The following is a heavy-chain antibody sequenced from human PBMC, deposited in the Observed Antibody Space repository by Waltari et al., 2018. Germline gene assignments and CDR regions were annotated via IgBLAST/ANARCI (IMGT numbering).Heavy chain of an antibody. D-gene: IGHD1-26*01. J-gene: IGHJ4*02. CDR1: GFTVSSTY. CDR3: ARDPGGRYYFDY. V-gene: IGHV3-53*01. CDR2: IYSVGNT. Sequence: EVQLVESGGGLIQPGGSLRLSCAASGFTVSSTYMSWVRQAPGKGLEWVSVIYSVGNTYYADSVKGRFTISRDNSKNTLYHQMNSLRADDTAVYYCARDPGGRYYFDYWGQGSLVTVSS.